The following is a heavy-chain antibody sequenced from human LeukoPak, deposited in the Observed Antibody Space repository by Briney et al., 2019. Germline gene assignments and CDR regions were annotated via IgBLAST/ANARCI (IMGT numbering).Heavy chain of an antibody. Sequence: ASVKVSCKASGYTFTSYYMHWVRQAPGQGLEWVGIINPSGGSTSYAQKFQGRVTMTRDTSTSTVYMELSSLRSEDTAVYYCARVNYGDFHFDYWGQGTLVTVSS. CDR2: INPSGGST. V-gene: IGHV1-46*01. J-gene: IGHJ4*02. D-gene: IGHD4-17*01. CDR1: GYTFTSYY. CDR3: ARVNYGDFHFDY.